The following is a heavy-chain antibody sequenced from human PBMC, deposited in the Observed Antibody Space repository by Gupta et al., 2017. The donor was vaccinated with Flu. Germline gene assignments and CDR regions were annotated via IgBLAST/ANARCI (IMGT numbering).Heavy chain of an antibody. V-gene: IGHV3-30*18. CDR2: SLHDGSDK. CDR1: GLGDSHYR. J-gene: IGHJ6*02. D-gene: IGHD5-24*01. Sequence: QEQVLESGGHVVQPGRFLRPACAASGLGDSHYRFHWVRQAPGNMLEWMAVSLHDGSDKYYADSVKGRFTISRDNSKNTLYLQMNSLRIEDTAVYYCAKDWKWNYNNYGMNVWGQGTTVTVSS. CDR3: AKDWKWNYNNYGMNV.